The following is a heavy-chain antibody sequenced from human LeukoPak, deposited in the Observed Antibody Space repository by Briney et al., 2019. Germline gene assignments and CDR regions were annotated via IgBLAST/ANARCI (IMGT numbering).Heavy chain of an antibody. CDR3: ARARNYQRDVLGYNWFDP. CDR1: GYTFTVYY. CDR2: INPNSGGT. J-gene: IGHJ5*02. V-gene: IGHV1-2*02. Sequence: ASVKVSCKASGYTFTVYYMHWVRQAPGQGLEGMGWINPNSGGTNYAQKFQGRVTMTRDTSISTAYMELSRLRSDDTAVYCCARARNYQRDVLGYNWFDPWGQGTLVTVSS. D-gene: IGHD1-7*01.